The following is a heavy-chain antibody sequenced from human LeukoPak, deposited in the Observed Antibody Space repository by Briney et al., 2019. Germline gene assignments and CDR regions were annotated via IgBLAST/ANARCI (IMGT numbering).Heavy chain of an antibody. D-gene: IGHD6-25*01. V-gene: IGHV4-39*01. J-gene: IGHJ4*02. CDR1: GGSISSSDFN. Sequence: TSETLSLTCTVSGGSISSSDFNWGWIRQPPGKGLEWIGVISYSGSTYYNPSLKSRVTISVDTSKSHFSLKLSSATAADTAIYYCARLDKGIKAAHFDYWGQGTLVTVSS. CDR3: ARLDKGIKAAHFDY. CDR2: ISYSGST.